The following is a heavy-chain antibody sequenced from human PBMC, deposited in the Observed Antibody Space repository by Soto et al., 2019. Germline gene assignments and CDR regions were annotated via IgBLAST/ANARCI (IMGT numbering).Heavy chain of an antibody. V-gene: IGHV3-30-3*01. Sequence: GGALRLSCRASGFTFSSYAMHWVRQAPGKGLEWVAVISYDGSNKYYADSVKGRFTISRDNSKNTLYLQMNSLRAEDTAVYYCARDTRDLRFLEWSYYYDYWGQGSLVTVCS. D-gene: IGHD3-3*01. CDR2: ISYDGSNK. CDR3: ARDTRDLRFLEWSYYYDY. CDR1: GFTFSSYA. J-gene: IGHJ4*02.